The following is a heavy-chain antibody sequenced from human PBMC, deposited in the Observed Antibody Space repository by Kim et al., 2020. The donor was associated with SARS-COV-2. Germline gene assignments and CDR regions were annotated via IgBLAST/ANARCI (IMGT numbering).Heavy chain of an antibody. Sequence: GGSLRLSCAASGFTFSSYSMNWVRQAPGKGLEWVSSISSSSSYIYYADSVKGRFTISRDNAKNSLYLQMNSLRAEDTAVYYCARGAIVLMVYAGIAPWGQGTLVTVSS. V-gene: IGHV3-21*01. CDR2: ISSSSSYI. CDR1: GFTFSSYS. D-gene: IGHD2-8*01. CDR3: ARGAIVLMVYAGIAP. J-gene: IGHJ5*02.